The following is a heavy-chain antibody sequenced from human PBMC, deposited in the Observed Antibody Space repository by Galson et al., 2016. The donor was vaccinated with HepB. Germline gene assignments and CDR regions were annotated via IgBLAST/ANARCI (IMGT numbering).Heavy chain of an antibody. D-gene: IGHD3-9*01. Sequence: SLRLSCAASGLTVYNNYMSWVRQAPGKGLERISLIYSGGDTVYADSVKGRFTISRDHSKNTVYLQMNSLRVEDTAVYYCARDPPSVATGTWAWGQGTQVTGSS. V-gene: IGHV3-66*01. CDR1: GLTVYNNY. CDR3: ARDPPSVATGTWA. J-gene: IGHJ5*02. CDR2: IYSGGDT.